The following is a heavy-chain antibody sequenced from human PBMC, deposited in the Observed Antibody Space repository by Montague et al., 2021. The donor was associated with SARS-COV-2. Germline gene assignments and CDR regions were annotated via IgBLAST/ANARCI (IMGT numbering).Heavy chain of an antibody. Sequence: SLRLSCAASGFTFSSYEMNWVRQAPGKGLEWVSYISSSGSTIYYADSVKGRFTISRDNAKNSLYLQMNSLRAEDTAFYYCARDRSYYDILTGYYTICYFDYWGQGTLVTVSS. CDR2: ISSSGSTI. D-gene: IGHD3-9*01. CDR1: GFTFSSYE. J-gene: IGHJ4*02. CDR3: ARDRSYYDILTGYYTICYFDY. V-gene: IGHV3-48*03.